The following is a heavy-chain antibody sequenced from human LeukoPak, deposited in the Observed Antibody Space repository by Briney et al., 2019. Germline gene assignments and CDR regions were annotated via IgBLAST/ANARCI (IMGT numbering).Heavy chain of an antibody. Sequence: ASVKVSCKASGGTFSSYGISWVRQAPGQGLEWMGWISAYNGNTNYAQKLQGRVTMTTDTSTSTAYMELRSLRSDDTAVYYCARDTIFGVVITHPSFDYWGQGTLVTVSS. CDR1: GGTFSSYG. CDR3: ARDTIFGVVITHPSFDY. CDR2: ISAYNGNT. D-gene: IGHD3-3*01. V-gene: IGHV1-18*01. J-gene: IGHJ4*02.